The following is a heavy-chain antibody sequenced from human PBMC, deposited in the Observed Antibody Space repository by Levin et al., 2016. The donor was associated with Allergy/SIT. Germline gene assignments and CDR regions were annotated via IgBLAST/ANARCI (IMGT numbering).Heavy chain of an antibody. D-gene: IGHD2-2*01. Sequence: SVKVSCKASGGTFSSYTISWVRQAPGQGLEWMGRIIPILGIANYAQKFQGRVTITADKSTSTAYMELSSLRSEDTAVYYCARGDPRTDEAHYYYGMDVWGQGTTVTVSS. CDR2: IIPILGIA. CDR1: GGTFSSYT. V-gene: IGHV1-69*02. J-gene: IGHJ6*02. CDR3: ARGDPRTDEAHYYYGMDV.